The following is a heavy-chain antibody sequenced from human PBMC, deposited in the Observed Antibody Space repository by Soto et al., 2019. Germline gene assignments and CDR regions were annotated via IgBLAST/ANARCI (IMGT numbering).Heavy chain of an antibody. V-gene: IGHV4-61*01. J-gene: IGHJ6*02. D-gene: IGHD3-10*01. CDR2: ISNIGFS. Sequence: QVQLQESGPGLVKPSETLSLTCTVSGGSISSINNHFSNHYCSWIRLSPGKGLEWIGHISNIGFSRYAPSLLSRVSISVDTSKNQFALKLTSVPAVDAAVYCGTTEGFGGLHGLVDVWGQGTTVTVSS. CDR1: GGSISSINNHFSNHY. CDR3: TTEGFGGLHGLVDV.